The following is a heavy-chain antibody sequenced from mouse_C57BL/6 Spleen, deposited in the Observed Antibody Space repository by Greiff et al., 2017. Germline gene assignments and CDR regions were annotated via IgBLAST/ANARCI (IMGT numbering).Heavy chain of an antibody. Sequence: VKLVESGPGLVQPSQSLSITCTVSGFSLTSYGVHWVRQSPGKGLEWLGVIWRGGSTDYNAAFMSRLSITKDNSKSQVFFKMNSLQADDTAIYXCAKNPLITTAWDWYFDVWGTGTTVTVSS. CDR2: IWRGGST. V-gene: IGHV2-5*01. J-gene: IGHJ1*03. CDR3: AKNPLITTAWDWYFDV. D-gene: IGHD1-1*01. CDR1: GFSLTSYG.